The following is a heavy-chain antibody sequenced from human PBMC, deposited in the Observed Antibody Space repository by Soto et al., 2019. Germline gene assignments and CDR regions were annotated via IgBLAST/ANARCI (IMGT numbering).Heavy chain of an antibody. CDR1: GGSISSYY. CDR3: AREGLAGTIGLYYYYGMDV. Sequence: QVQLQESGPGLVKPSETLSLTCTVSGGSISSYYWSWIRQPPGKGLEWIGDIYYSGSTNYNPSLKIRVTIAVDTSNHQFPLTPSSVTAADTAVYYCAREGLAGTIGLYYYYGMDVWGQGTTVTASS. J-gene: IGHJ6*02. D-gene: IGHD1-7*01. CDR2: IYYSGST. V-gene: IGHV4-59*01.